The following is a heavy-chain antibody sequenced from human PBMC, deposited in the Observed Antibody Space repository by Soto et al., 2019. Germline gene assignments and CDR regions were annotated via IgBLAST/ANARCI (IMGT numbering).Heavy chain of an antibody. Sequence: GGSLRLSCEASGFNFLAFGMHWVRQAPGQGLEWVALIYYDGSNKYYADSVKGRFAVSRDNSKNTLYLQMDSLRAEDTAIYYCARGSSWPPAVFDFWGLGTLVTVSS. D-gene: IGHD6-13*01. CDR2: IYYDGSNK. V-gene: IGHV3-33*01. CDR3: ARGSSWPPAVFDF. CDR1: GFNFLAFG. J-gene: IGHJ4*02.